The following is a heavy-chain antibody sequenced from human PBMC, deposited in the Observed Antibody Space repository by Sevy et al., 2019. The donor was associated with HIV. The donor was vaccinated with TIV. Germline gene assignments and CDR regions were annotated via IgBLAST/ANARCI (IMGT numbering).Heavy chain of an antibody. Sequence: GASVKVSCKASGYTFTSYDINWVRQATGQGLEWMGRMNPNSGNTGYAQKFQGRVTMTRNTSISTAYMELSSLRSEDTAVYYCARNPNYDFWSGYRNFDYWGQGTLVTVSS. CDR3: ARNPNYDFWSGYRNFDY. V-gene: IGHV1-8*01. J-gene: IGHJ4*02. CDR1: GYTFTSYD. CDR2: MNPNSGNT. D-gene: IGHD3-3*01.